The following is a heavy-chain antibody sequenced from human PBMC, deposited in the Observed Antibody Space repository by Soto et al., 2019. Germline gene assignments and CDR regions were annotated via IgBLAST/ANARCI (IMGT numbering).Heavy chain of an antibody. CDR2: IYYSGST. CDR3: ARRSMVSSALFYYYGMDV. CDR1: GGSVSSGDYY. D-gene: IGHD5-18*01. J-gene: IGHJ6*02. Sequence: SETLSLTCTVSGGSVSSGDYYWSWIRQPPGKGLEWIGYIYYSGSTYYNPSLKSRVTISVDTSKNQFPLKLSSVTAADTAVYYCARRSMVSSALFYYYGMDVWGQGTTVTVSS. V-gene: IGHV4-30-4*01.